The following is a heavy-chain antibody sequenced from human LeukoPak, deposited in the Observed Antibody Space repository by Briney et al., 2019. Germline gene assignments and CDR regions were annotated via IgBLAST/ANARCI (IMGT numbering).Heavy chain of an antibody. Sequence: GGSLRLSCAASGFTFSSYWMNWVRQAPGKGLVWVSRINSDGSSTSYADSVKGRFTISRDNAKNSLYLQMNTLRAEDTAVYYCVAPFYWGQGTLVTVSS. V-gene: IGHV3-74*01. CDR3: VAPFY. CDR2: INSDGSST. J-gene: IGHJ4*02. CDR1: GFTFSSYW.